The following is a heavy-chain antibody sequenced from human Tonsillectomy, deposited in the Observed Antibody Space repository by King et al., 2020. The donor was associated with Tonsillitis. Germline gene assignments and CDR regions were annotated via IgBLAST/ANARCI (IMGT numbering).Heavy chain of an antibody. CDR2: IYHSGST. D-gene: IGHD4-11*01. V-gene: IGHV4-38-2*01. J-gene: IGHJ4*02. CDR1: GYSISSGYY. Sequence: VQLQESGPGLVKPSETLSLTCAVSGYSISSGYYWGWIRQPPGKGLEWIGSIYHSGSTYYNASLKSRVSISVDTSKKQFSLKLSSVTAADTAVYYCARVLQLIDYWGQGTLVTVSS. CDR3: ARVLQLIDY.